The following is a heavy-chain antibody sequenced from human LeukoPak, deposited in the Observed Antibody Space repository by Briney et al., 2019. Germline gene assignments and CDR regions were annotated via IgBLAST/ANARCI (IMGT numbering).Heavy chain of an antibody. CDR1: GGSFSGYY. J-gene: IGHJ4*02. CDR2: INHSGST. CDR3: ARGRGSTSRIFDY. V-gene: IGHV4-34*01. Sequence: PSETLSLTCAVYGGSFSGYYWSWIRQPPGKGLEWTGEINHSGSTNYNPSLKSRVTISVDTSKNQFSLKLSSVTAADTAMYYCARGRGSTSRIFDYWGQGTLVTVSS. D-gene: IGHD2-2*01.